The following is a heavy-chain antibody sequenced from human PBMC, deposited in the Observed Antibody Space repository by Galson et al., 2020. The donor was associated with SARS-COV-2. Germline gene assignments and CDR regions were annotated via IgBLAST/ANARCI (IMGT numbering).Heavy chain of an antibody. J-gene: IGHJ4*02. CDR1: GGSISSGGYN. CDR2: IYYSGST. CDR3: ASTLHVCGSYRSRYYFDY. Sequence: SETLSLTCTVSGGSISSGGYNWSWIRQHPGKGLEWIGYIYYSGSTYYTPSLKSRVTISVDTSKNQFSLKLSSVTAADTAVYYCASTLHVCGSYRSRYYFDYWGQGTLVTVSS. V-gene: IGHV4-31*03. D-gene: IGHD3-16*02.